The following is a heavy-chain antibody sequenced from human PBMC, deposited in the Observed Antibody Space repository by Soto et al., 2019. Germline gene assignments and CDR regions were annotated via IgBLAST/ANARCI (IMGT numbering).Heavy chain of an antibody. CDR2: MNPNSGNT. CDR3: ARAYSYGYLDYYYYMDV. Sequence: ASVKVSCQASGYTFTRYDINWVRQATGQGLEWMGWMNPNSGNTGYAQKFQGRVTMTRNTSISTAYMELSSLRSEDTAVCYCARAYSYGYLDYYYYMDVWGKGTTVTVSS. D-gene: IGHD5-18*01. V-gene: IGHV1-8*01. J-gene: IGHJ6*03. CDR1: GYTFTRYD.